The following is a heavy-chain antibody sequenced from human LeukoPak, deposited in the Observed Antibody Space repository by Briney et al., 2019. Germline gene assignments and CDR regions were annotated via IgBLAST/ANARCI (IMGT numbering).Heavy chain of an antibody. D-gene: IGHD3-10*01. Sequence: VQPGRSLRLSCTASGFTFGDYAMSWFRQAPGKGLEWVGFIRSKAYGGTTEYAASVKGRFTISRDDSKSIAYLQMNSLKTEDTAVYYCTRDRVGYYGSGSDYYGMDVWGQGTTVTVSS. J-gene: IGHJ6*02. V-gene: IGHV3-49*03. CDR2: IRSKAYGGTT. CDR1: GFTFGDYA. CDR3: TRDRVGYYGSGSDYYGMDV.